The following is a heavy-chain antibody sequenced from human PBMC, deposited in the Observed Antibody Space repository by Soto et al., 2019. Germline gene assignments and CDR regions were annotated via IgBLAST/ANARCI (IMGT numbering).Heavy chain of an antibody. V-gene: IGHV4-59*08. D-gene: IGHD3-10*01. CDR3: ARHVITMVRGVNTYYFDY. CDR2: IYYSGST. J-gene: IGHJ4*02. CDR1: GGSISSYY. Sequence: PSETLSLTCTVSGGSISSYYWSWIRQPPGKGLEWIGYIYYSGSTNYNPSLKSRVTISVDTSKNQFSLKLSSVTAADTAVYYCARHVITMVRGVNTYYFDYWGQGTLVTVSS.